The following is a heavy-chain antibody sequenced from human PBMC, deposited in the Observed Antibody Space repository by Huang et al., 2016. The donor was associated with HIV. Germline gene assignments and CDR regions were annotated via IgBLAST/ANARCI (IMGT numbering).Heavy chain of an antibody. J-gene: IGHJ3*02. D-gene: IGHD3-22*01. CDR3: ARHFSYYDSSGYTPWDAFDI. V-gene: IGHV4-39*01. Sequence: QLQLQGSGPGLVTPSETLSLTCTVSGGSITSSSYYWGWIRQPPGKGLEWVGSIYDIGSTDDNPSLKSRVTVSVDTSKNQFSLKLSSVTAADTAVYYCARHFSYYDSSGYTPWDAFDIWGQGTMVTVSS. CDR2: IYDIGST. CDR1: GGSITSSSYY.